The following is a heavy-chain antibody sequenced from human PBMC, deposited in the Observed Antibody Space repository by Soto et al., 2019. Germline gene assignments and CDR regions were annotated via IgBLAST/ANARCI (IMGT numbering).Heavy chain of an antibody. V-gene: IGHV4-34*01. J-gene: IGHJ3*02. CDR1: GGSFSGYY. CDR2: INHSGST. Sequence: QVQLQQWGAGLLKPSETLSLTCAVYGGSFSGYYWSWIRQPPGKGLEWIGEINHSGSTNYNPSLKSRVTISVDTSKNQFSLKLSSVTAADTAVYYCARGAPVLRFLEWFQIPDAFDIWDQGTMVTVSS. D-gene: IGHD3-3*01. CDR3: ARGAPVLRFLEWFQIPDAFDI.